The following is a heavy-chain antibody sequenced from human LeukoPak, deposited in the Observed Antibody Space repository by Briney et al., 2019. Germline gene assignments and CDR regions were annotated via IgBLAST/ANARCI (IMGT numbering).Heavy chain of an antibody. CDR3: ARGDGSYSITGHSHSTFWFDH. Sequence: RGASVTVSCKASGGTFSSYAISWVRQAPGQGLEWMGGIIPIFGTANYAQKFQGRVTITADESTSTAYMELNSLRSEDTAVYYCARGDGSYSITGHSHSTFWFDHWGQGTLVTVSS. CDR2: IIPIFGTA. D-gene: IGHD3-3*01. V-gene: IGHV1-69*13. CDR1: GGTFSSYA. J-gene: IGHJ5*02.